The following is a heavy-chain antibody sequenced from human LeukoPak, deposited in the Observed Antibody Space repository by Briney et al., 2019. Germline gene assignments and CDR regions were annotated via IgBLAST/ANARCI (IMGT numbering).Heavy chain of an antibody. CDR3: ATDRPPGYYDSSGYSY. J-gene: IGHJ4*02. CDR1: GYTLTELS. D-gene: IGHD3-22*01. Sequence: ASVKVSCKVSGYTLTELSMHWVRQAPGKGLEWMGGFDPEDGETIYTQKFQGRVTMTEDTSTDTAYMELSSLRSEDTAVYYCATDRPPGYYDSSGYSYWGQGTLVTVSS. V-gene: IGHV1-24*01. CDR2: FDPEDGET.